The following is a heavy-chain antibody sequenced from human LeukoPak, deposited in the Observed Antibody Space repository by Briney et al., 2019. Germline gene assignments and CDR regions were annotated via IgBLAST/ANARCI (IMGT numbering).Heavy chain of an antibody. CDR1: GFTFSSYS. Sequence: PGGSLRLSCVASGFTFSSYSMNWVRQAPGKGLEWVANIKQDGSEKYYVDSVKGRFTISRDNSKNTLYLQMNSLRAEDTAVYYCARRSGIAVAGAFDYWAREPWSPSPQ. V-gene: IGHV3-7*03. CDR3: ARRSGIAVAGAFDY. D-gene: IGHD6-19*01. J-gene: IGHJ4*02. CDR2: IKQDGSEK.